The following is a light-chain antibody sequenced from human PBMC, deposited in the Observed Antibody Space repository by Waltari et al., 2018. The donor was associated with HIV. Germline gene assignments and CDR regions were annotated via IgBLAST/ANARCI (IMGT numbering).Light chain of an antibody. CDR2: DVT. CDR1: SSDVGGYNY. V-gene: IGLV2-11*01. Sequence: QSALTQPRSVSGSLGQSVTISYTVISSDVGGYNYVSWYQQHPGKAPKLLIFDVTKRPSGVPDRFAGSKAGDTASLTISGLQSEDEADYYCCSYAGSYDFDVVFGGGTNLTVL. CDR3: CSYAGSYDFDVV. J-gene: IGLJ2*01.